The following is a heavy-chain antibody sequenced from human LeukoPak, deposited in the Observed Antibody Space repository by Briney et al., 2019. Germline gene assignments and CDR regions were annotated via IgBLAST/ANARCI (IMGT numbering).Heavy chain of an antibody. J-gene: IGHJ4*02. CDR2: IYSGGST. CDR3: ARDAPNDAEAFLDY. Sequence: PGGSLRLSCAASGFTVSSNYMSWVRQAPGKGLEWVSVIYSGGSTYYADSVKGRFTISRDNSKNTLYLQMNSLRAEDTAVYYCARDAPNDAEAFLDYWGQGTLVSVSS. D-gene: IGHD2-8*01. CDR1: GFTVSSNY. V-gene: IGHV3-66*01.